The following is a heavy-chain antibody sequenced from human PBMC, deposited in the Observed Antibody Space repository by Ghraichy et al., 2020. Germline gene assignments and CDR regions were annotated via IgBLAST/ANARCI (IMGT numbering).Heavy chain of an antibody. D-gene: IGHD2-2*01. Sequence: ASVKVSCKAAGDTFTSYGISWVRQAPGQGLEWMGWISAYNGNTNYAQKLQGRVTMTTDTSTSTAYMELRSLRSDDTAVYYCARDWFLIVVRYRENHFDYWGQGTLVTVSS. J-gene: IGHJ4*02. CDR2: ISAYNGNT. CDR1: GDTFTSYG. V-gene: IGHV1-18*04. CDR3: ARDWFLIVVRYRENHFDY.